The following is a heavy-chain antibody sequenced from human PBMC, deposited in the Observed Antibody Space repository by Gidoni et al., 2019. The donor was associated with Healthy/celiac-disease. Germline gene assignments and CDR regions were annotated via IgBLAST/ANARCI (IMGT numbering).Heavy chain of an antibody. J-gene: IGHJ3*01. Sequence: QVQLQQSGPGVVKPEQTLSLTCTVSGNYINTGYYYWSGIRQSAGKGLEWIGGIHKSGKATYSPSLKPRATIFVDTSKNRFSLKLTSVPAADTAIYSCARDLHSWPYFTPFAFDVWGQGTTVTVSS. V-gene: IGHV4-61*02. CDR3: ARDLHSWPYFTPFAFDV. CDR2: IHKSGKA. CDR1: GNYINTGYYY. D-gene: IGHD2-15*01.